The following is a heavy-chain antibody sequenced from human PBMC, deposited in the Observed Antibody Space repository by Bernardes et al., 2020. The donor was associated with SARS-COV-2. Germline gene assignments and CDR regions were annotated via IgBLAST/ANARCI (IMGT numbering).Heavy chain of an antibody. J-gene: IGHJ4*02. V-gene: IGHV2-70*04. CDR3: ARTYYDILTGYHATYDY. CDR2: IDWDDDK. D-gene: IGHD3-9*01. CDR1: GFSLSTSGMR. Sequence: SGPTLVKPTQTLTLTCTFSGFSLSTSGMRVSWIRQPPGKALEWLARIDWDDDKFYSTSLKTRLTISKDTSKNQVVLTMTNMDPVDTATYYCARTYYDILTGYHATYDYWGQGTLGTVSS.